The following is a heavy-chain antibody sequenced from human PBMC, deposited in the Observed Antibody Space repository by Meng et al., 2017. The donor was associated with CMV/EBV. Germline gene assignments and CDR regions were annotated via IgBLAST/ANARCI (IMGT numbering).Heavy chain of an antibody. Sequence: GESLKISYTASGFTFSNYEMNWVRQAPGKGLEWVSYISPTGSTTYYADSMKGRFTISRDNAKNSLYLQMNSLREEDTAVYYCARVGRWGGYWGQGTLVTVSS. D-gene: IGHD4-23*01. CDR2: ISPTGSTT. CDR1: GFTFSNYE. J-gene: IGHJ4*02. CDR3: ARVGRWGGY. V-gene: IGHV3-48*03.